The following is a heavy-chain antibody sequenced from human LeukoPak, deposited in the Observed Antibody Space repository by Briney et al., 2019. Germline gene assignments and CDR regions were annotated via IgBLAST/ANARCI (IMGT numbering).Heavy chain of an antibody. Sequence: ASVKVSCKVSGYTLTELSMHWVRQAPGKGLGWMGSFDPEDGETIYAQKFQGRVTMTEDTSTGTAYMELSSLRPEDTAVYYCATWGDGYNSNWYFDLWGRGTLVTVSS. CDR3: ATWGDGYNSNWYFDL. CDR2: FDPEDGET. V-gene: IGHV1-24*01. CDR1: GYTLTELS. J-gene: IGHJ2*01. D-gene: IGHD5-24*01.